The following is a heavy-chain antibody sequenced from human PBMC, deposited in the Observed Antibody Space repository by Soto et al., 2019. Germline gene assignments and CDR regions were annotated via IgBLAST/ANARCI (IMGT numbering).Heavy chain of an antibody. J-gene: IGHJ6*02. D-gene: IGHD4-17*01. CDR3: ARYGDYVPYYYYYGMDV. CDR2: INHSGST. V-gene: IGHV4-34*01. CDR1: GGSFSGYY. Sequence: QVQLQQWGAGLLKPSETLSLTCAVYGGSFSGYYWSWIRQPPGKGLEWIGEINHSGSTNYNPSLKSRVRIAVDTSKNPFSLKLGSVTAADTAVYYCARYGDYVPYYYYYGMDVWGQGTTVTVSS.